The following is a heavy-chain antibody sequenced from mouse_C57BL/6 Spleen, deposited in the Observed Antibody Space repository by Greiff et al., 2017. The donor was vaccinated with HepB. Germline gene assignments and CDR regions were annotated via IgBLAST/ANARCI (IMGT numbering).Heavy chain of an antibody. Sequence: EVQVVESGGGLVKPGGSLKLSCAASGFTFSSYAMSWVRQTPEKRLEWVATISDGGSYTYYPDNVKGRFTISRDNAKNNLYLQMSHLKSEDTAMYYCAREGELGPFDYWGQGTTLTVSS. CDR1: GFTFSSYA. CDR3: AREGELGPFDY. J-gene: IGHJ2*01. D-gene: IGHD4-1*01. V-gene: IGHV5-4*01. CDR2: ISDGGSYT.